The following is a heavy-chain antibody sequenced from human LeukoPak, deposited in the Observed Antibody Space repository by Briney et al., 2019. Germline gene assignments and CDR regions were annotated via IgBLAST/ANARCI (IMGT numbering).Heavy chain of an antibody. CDR2: ISQSGGRST. CDR1: GFTFSNYA. J-gene: IGHJ5*02. Sequence: GGSLRLSCAASGFTFSNYAMTWVRQAPGEGLEWVAFISQSGGRSTDYADSVRGRFTISRDNSEDTLYLQMNSLRAEDTAVYRCARDLGCSTSSCRYNWFDPWGQGTLVTVSS. V-gene: IGHV3-23*01. D-gene: IGHD2-2*01. CDR3: ARDLGCSTSSCRYNWFDP.